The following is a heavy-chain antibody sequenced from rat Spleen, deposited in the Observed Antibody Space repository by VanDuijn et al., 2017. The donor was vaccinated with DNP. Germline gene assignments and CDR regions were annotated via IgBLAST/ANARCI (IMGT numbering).Heavy chain of an antibody. D-gene: IGHD1-11*01. CDR3: VREEEGVDY. CDR2: INKDSSTI. Sequence: EVKLVESGGGLVQPGRSLKLSCAASGFNFNDYWMGWVRQAPGKGLEWIGEINKDSSTIKCSPSLKDKFAISRDNAQNTLYLQKSKLGSEDTAIYYCVREEEGVDYWGQGVMVTVSS. J-gene: IGHJ2*01. V-gene: IGHV4-2*01. CDR1: GFNFNDYW.